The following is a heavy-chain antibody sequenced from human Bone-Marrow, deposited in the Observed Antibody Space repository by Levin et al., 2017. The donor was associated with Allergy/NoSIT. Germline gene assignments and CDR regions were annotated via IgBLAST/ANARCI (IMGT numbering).Heavy chain of an antibody. J-gene: IGHJ4*02. CDR2: IYSGGAT. V-gene: IGHV3-66*02. CDR3: AGSPATGY. Sequence: PGLSLILSCAFSGFPSRNHYMSWVRQAPGKGLEGVSVIYSGGATNYVDSVKGRFTVSRDNSKNTLYLQMNSLRAEETAVYYCAGSPATGYWGQGTLVTVSS. CDR1: GFPSRNHY. D-gene: IGHD3-9*01.